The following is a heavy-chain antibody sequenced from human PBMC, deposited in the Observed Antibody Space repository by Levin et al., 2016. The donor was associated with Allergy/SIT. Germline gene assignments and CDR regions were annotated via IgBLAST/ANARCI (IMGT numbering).Heavy chain of an antibody. CDR1: GFTFSSYS. CDR2: ISGSGGST. J-gene: IGHJ6*02. D-gene: IGHD6-13*01. CDR3: AKESSSWLGSDYYYYGMDV. Sequence: GESLKISCAASGFTFSSYSMNWVRQAPGKGLEWVSAISGSGGSTYYADSVKGRFTISRDNSKNTLYLQMNSLRAEDTAVYYCAKESSSWLGSDYYYYGMDVWGQGTTVTVSS. V-gene: IGHV3-23*01.